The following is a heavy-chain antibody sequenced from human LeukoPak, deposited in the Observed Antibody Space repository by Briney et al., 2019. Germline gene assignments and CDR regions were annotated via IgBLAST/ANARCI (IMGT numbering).Heavy chain of an antibody. D-gene: IGHD1-26*01. CDR2: IIPIFGTA. V-gene: IGHV1-69*05. CDR3: ARGSLVGATTNFDY. Sequence: ASVKVSCKASGGTFSSYAISWVRQAPGQGLEWMGGIIPIFGTANYAQKLQGRVTITTDESTRTAYMELSSLRSEDTAVYYCARGSLVGATTNFDYWGQGTLVTVSS. J-gene: IGHJ4*02. CDR1: GGTFSSYA.